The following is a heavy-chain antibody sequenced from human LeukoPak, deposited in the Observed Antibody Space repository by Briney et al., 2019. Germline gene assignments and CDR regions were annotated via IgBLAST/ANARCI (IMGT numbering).Heavy chain of an antibody. D-gene: IGHD4-17*01. J-gene: IGHJ5*02. CDR1: GFTFNTYS. CDR3: ARDRGYDYGDYNWFDP. CDR2: IDSSGGYM. V-gene: IGHV3-21*06. Sequence: PGGSLRLSCEASGFTFNTYSMNWARQAPGKGLEWVSSIDSSGGYMFYADSVKGRFIISRDNAKDSLYLQMNSPRAEDTAVYYCARDRGYDYGDYNWFDPWGQGTLVTVSS.